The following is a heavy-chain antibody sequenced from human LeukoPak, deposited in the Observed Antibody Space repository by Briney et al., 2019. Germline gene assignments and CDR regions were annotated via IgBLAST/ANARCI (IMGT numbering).Heavy chain of an antibody. D-gene: IGHD1-26*01. CDR1: GFPFRSYW. J-gene: IGHJ4*02. V-gene: IGHV3-48*01. CDR3: ARVGATGDY. CDR2: ISSSSSTI. Sequence: GGSLRLSCAASGFPFRSYWMHWVRQAPGKGLEWVSYISSSSSTIYYADSVKGRFTISRDNAKNSLYLQMNSLRAEDTAVYYCARVGATGDYWGQGTLVTVSS.